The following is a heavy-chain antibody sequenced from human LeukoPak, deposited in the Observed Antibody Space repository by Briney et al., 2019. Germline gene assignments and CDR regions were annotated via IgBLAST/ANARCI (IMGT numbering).Heavy chain of an antibody. J-gene: IGHJ5*02. Sequence: SETLALTCAVYGGSFSGYYWSWIRQPPGKGLEWIGEINHSGSTNHNPSLKSRVTISVDTSKNQFSLKLSSVTAADTAVYYCARGKIYSNFVGWFDHCGQGTLATVSS. CDR1: GGSFSGYY. D-gene: IGHD4-11*01. CDR3: ARGKIYSNFVGWFDH. V-gene: IGHV4-34*01. CDR2: INHSGST.